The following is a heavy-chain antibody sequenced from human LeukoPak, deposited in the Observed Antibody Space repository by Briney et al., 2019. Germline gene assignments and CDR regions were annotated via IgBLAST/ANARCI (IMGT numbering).Heavy chain of an antibody. V-gene: IGHV4-61*02. CDR2: IYSGGYT. CDR3: ARGYSGYGLDF. Sequence: PSETLSLTCTVSGGSIISDSFYWSWIRQPAGKGPEWIGRIYSGGYTNYNPSLRSRVIISVDTSKNQFSLKLSSVTAADTAVYYCARGYSGYGLDFWGQGTLVTVSS. CDR1: GGSIISDSFY. D-gene: IGHD5-12*01. J-gene: IGHJ4*02.